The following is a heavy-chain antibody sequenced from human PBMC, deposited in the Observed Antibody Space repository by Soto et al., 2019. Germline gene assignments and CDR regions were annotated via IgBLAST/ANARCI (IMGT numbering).Heavy chain of an antibody. CDR3: AKDRTAVGLNTRFDP. J-gene: IGHJ5*02. CDR2: ISGSGAGT. D-gene: IGHD6-13*01. CDR1: GFTFSSYA. V-gene: IGHV3-23*01. Sequence: GGSLRLSCAASGFTFSSYAMSWVRQAPGKGLEWVSAISGSGAGTYYADSVKGRFTISRDNSKNTLYLQMNSLRADDTAVYYCAKDRTAVGLNTRFDPWGQGTLVTVSS.